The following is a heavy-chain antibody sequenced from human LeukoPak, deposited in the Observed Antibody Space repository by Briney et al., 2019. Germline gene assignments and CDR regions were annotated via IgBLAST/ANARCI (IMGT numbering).Heavy chain of an antibody. Sequence: PGGSLRLSCAASGFTFSSYWMSWVRQAPGKGLEWVANIKQDGSEKYYVDSVKGRFTISRDNAKNSLYLQMNSLRAEDTAVYYCARDLRPYGSGSYSAFDIWGQGTMDTVSS. CDR3: ARDLRPYGSGSYSAFDI. CDR1: GFTFSSYW. J-gene: IGHJ3*02. D-gene: IGHD3-10*01. CDR2: IKQDGSEK. V-gene: IGHV3-7*01.